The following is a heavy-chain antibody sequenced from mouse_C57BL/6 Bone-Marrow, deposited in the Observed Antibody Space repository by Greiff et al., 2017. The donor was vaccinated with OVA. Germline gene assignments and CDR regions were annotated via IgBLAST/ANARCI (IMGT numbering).Heavy chain of an antibody. V-gene: IGHV1-59*01. CDR2: IDPSDSYT. Sequence: QVQLQQPGAELVRPGTSVKLSCKASGYTFTSYWMHWVKQRPGQGLEWIGVIDPSDSYTNYNQKFKGKATLTVDTSSSTAYMQLSSLTSEDSAVYYCAITTVVATDSWGQGTTLTDSP. CDR3: AITTVVATDS. D-gene: IGHD1-1*01. CDR1: GYTFTSYW. J-gene: IGHJ2*01.